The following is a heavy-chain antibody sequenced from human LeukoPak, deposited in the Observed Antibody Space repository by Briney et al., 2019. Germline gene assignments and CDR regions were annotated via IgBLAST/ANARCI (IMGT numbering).Heavy chain of an antibody. CDR3: ARHLYGSGGIDY. J-gene: IGHJ4*02. Sequence: SETLSLTCTVSGGSISSYYWSWIRQPPGKGLEWIGYIYYSGSTNYNPSLKSRVTISVDTSKNQFSLKLSSVTAADTAVYYCARHLYGSGGIDYWGQGTLVTVSS. D-gene: IGHD3-10*01. V-gene: IGHV4-59*08. CDR2: IYYSGST. CDR1: GGSISSYY.